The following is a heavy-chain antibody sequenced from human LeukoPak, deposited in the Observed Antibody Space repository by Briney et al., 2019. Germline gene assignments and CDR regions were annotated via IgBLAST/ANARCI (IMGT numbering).Heavy chain of an antibody. Sequence: GESLKISCRGSGYSFTSYWIGWVRHMPGKGLEWMGIIYPGDSDTRYAPSFQGQVTISADKSISTAYLQWSSLKASDTAMYYCASPYPREYCSTSSCYFNYWGQGTLVTVSS. CDR1: GYSFTSYW. V-gene: IGHV5-51*01. D-gene: IGHD2-2*01. CDR2: IYPGDSDT. CDR3: ASPYPREYCSTSSCYFNY. J-gene: IGHJ4*02.